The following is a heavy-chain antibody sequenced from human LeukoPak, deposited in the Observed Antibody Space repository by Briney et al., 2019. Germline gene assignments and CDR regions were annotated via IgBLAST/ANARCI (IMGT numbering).Heavy chain of an antibody. V-gene: IGHV1-2*02. Sequence: ASVKVSCKASGYTFTGYYLFWVRQAPGQGLEWMGWINPNSGATKYAQKFQGRVTLTRDTSIRTTYMELSSLKSDDTAIYYCARGYNSGFGYWGQGTLVTVSS. D-gene: IGHD6-25*01. CDR1: GYTFTGYY. CDR3: ARGYNSGFGY. CDR2: INPNSGAT. J-gene: IGHJ4*02.